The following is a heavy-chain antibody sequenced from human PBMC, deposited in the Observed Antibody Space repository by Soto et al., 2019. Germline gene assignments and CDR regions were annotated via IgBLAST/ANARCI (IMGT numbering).Heavy chain of an antibody. V-gene: IGHV3-74*01. J-gene: IGHJ6*02. Sequence: GGSLRLSCAASGFTFSSYWMHWVRQAPGKGLVWVSRINSDGSSTSYADSVKGRFTISRDNAKNTLYLQMNSLRAEDTAVYYCLAAAGTDYYYYGMDVCGQGTTVTVSS. D-gene: IGHD6-13*01. CDR3: LAAAGTDYYYYGMDV. CDR2: INSDGSST. CDR1: GFTFSSYW.